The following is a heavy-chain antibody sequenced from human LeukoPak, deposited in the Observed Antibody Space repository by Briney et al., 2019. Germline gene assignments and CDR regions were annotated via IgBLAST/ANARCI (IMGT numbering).Heavy chain of an antibody. CDR1: GFTFSSYA. V-gene: IGHV3-23*01. D-gene: IGHD3-22*01. J-gene: IGHJ6*02. Sequence: TGGSLRLSCAASGFTFSSYAMSWVRQAPGKGLEWVSAISGSGGSTYYADSVKGRFTISRDNSKNTLYLQMNSLRAEDTAVYYCAKSVVSSSGYQYYYYYYGMGVWGQGTTVTVSS. CDR3: AKSVVSSSGYQYYYYYYGMGV. CDR2: ISGSGGST.